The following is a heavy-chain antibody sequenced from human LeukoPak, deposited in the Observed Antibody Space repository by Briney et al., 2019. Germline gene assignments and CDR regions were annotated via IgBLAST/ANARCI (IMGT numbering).Heavy chain of an antibody. CDR1: GFTFSSYS. V-gene: IGHV3-53*01. D-gene: IGHD4-23*01. CDR3: ARDGLYGGNSRWDY. CDR2: IYSGGST. J-gene: IGHJ4*02. Sequence: GGSLRLSCAASGFTFSSYSMNWVRQAPGKGLEWVSVIYSGGSTYYADSVKGRFTISRDNSKNTLYLQMNSLRAEDTAVYYCARDGLYGGNSRWDYWGQGTLVTVSS.